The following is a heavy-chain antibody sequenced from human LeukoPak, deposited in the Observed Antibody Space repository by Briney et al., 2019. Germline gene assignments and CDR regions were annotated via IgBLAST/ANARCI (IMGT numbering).Heavy chain of an antibody. CDR2: MRPHGGNN. V-gene: IGHV3-30*02. CDR3: AKDQAGTWGLDY. CDR1: GFTFCDYG. Sequence: PGGSLRLSCAASGFTFCDYGIPWLRQAPGKGVEWVAFMRPHGGNNYYADSVKGRFNLSRDISKNTLYLQMDSLRPEDTAVYFCAKDQAGTWGLDYWGQGTLVTVSS. D-gene: IGHD3-10*01. J-gene: IGHJ4*02.